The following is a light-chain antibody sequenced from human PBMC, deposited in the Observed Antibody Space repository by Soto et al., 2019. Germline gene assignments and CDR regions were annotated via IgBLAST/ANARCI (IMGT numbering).Light chain of an antibody. CDR1: QSVSSSY. V-gene: IGKV3-20*01. Sequence: LTQAPGPRSLSQGERATLSCRASQSVSSSYLAWYQQKPGQAPRLLIYGASSRATGIPDRFSGSGSGTDFPLTISRLETEDFAVYYCQHYGSSWMFGQGTKVDIK. CDR3: QHYGSSWM. CDR2: GAS. J-gene: IGKJ1*01.